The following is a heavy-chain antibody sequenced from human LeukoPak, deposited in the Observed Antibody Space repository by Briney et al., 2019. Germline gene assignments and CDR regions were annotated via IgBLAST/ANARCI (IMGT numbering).Heavy chain of an antibody. Sequence: SETLSLTCTVSGGSISSYYWSWIRQPPGKGLEWMGYIYYSGSTNYNPSLKSRVTISVDTSKNQFSLKLSSVTAADTAVYYCARDLTAMVKEGAFDIWGQGTMVTVSS. J-gene: IGHJ3*02. V-gene: IGHV4-59*01. CDR1: GGSISSYY. CDR2: IYYSGST. CDR3: ARDLTAMVKEGAFDI. D-gene: IGHD5-18*01.